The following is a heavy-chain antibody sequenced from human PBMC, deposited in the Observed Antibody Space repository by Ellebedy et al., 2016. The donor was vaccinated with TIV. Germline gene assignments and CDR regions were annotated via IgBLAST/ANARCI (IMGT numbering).Heavy chain of an antibody. CDR1: GFTFNNYA. CDR2: ISSSGQTT. D-gene: IGHD3-9*01. Sequence: GESLKISCAASGFTFNNYAMRWVRQAPGKGLQWVASISSSGQTTYYADSVKGRFTISRDNSKRTLYLQMYSLRAEDTATYYCAKDSDVLRYFDWFSAWGQGTQVTVSS. CDR3: AKDSDVLRYFDWFSA. J-gene: IGHJ5*02. V-gene: IGHV3-23*01.